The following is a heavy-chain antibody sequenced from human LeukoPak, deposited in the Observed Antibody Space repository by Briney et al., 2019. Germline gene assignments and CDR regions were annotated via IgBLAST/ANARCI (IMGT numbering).Heavy chain of an antibody. CDR3: ARPYYYDGRIDP. J-gene: IGHJ5*02. V-gene: IGHV4-30-4*01. CDR1: GGSISSGDYY. D-gene: IGHD3-22*01. Sequence: SQTLSLTCTVSGGSISSGDYYWSWIRQPPGKGLEWIACMYYSGSTYYNPSLKSRVTMSADTSKNQLSLKLSSVTAADTAVYYCARPYYYDGRIDPWGQGILVTVSS. CDR2: MYYSGST.